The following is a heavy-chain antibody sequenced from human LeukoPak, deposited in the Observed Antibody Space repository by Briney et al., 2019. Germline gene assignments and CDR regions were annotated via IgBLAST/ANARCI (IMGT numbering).Heavy chain of an antibody. CDR1: GGSISSYY. CDR3: ARHNSGYFYYYYGMDV. D-gene: IGHD3-22*01. Sequence: SETLSLTCTVSGGSISSYYWSWIRQPPGKGLKWIGYIYYSGSTNYNPSLKSRVTISVDTSKNQLSLKLSSVTAADTAVYYCARHNSGYFYYYYGMDVWGQGTTVTVSS. CDR2: IYYSGST. J-gene: IGHJ6*02. V-gene: IGHV4-59*08.